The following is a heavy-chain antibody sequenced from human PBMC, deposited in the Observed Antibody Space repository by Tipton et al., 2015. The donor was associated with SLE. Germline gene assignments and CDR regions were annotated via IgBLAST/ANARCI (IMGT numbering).Heavy chain of an antibody. CDR2: ISGSGDST. CDR3: AKGRAATVTSAANY. D-gene: IGHD4-11*01. Sequence: GSLRLSCAASGFTFNSYAMSWVRQAPGKGLEWVSTISGSGDSTYYADSVKGRFTISRDNSKNTLFLQMNSLRAEDTAVYYCAKGRAATVTSAANYWGQGTLVTVSS. V-gene: IGHV3-23*01. J-gene: IGHJ4*02. CDR1: GFTFNSYA.